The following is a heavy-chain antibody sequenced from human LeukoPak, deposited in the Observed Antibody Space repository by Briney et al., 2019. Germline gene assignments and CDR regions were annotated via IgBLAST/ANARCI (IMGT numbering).Heavy chain of an antibody. V-gene: IGHV1-18*01. J-gene: IGHJ5*02. CDR1: GYTFTSYG. CDR2: ISAYNGNT. Sequence: ASVKVSCKASGYTFTSYGISWVRQAPGQGLEWMGWISAYNGNTNYAQKLQGRVTMTTDTSTSTAYMELRSLRSDDTAVYYCARESPCSSTSCYSSPPNWFDPWGQGTLVTVSS. D-gene: IGHD2-2*02. CDR3: ARESPCSSTSCYSSPPNWFDP.